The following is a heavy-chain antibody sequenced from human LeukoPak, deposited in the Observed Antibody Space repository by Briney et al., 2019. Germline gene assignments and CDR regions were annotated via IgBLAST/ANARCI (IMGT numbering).Heavy chain of an antibody. J-gene: IGHJ4*02. Sequence: PSETLSLTCAVSGGSISSSNWWSWVRQPPGKGLEWIGEIYHSGSTNYNPSLKSRVTISVDKSKNQFSLKLSSVTAADTAVYYCARDFDSTHSLFYYWGQGTLVTVSS. CDR2: IYHSGST. D-gene: IGHD6-13*01. V-gene: IGHV4-4*02. CDR3: ARDFDSTHSLFYY. CDR1: GGSISSSNW.